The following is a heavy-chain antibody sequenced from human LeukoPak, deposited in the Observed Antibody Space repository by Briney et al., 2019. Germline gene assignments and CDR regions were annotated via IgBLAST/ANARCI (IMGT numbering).Heavy chain of an antibody. CDR1: GGSFSGYY. J-gene: IGHJ4*02. V-gene: IGHV4-34*01. CDR3: ARGRADCGGDCYPTTQNDY. D-gene: IGHD2-21*02. Sequence: SETLSLTCAVYGGSFSGYYWSWIRQPPGKGLEWIGEINHSGSTNYNPSLKRRVTISVDTSKNQFSLKLSSVTAADTAVYYCARGRADCGGDCYPTTQNDYWGQGTLVTVSS. CDR2: INHSGST.